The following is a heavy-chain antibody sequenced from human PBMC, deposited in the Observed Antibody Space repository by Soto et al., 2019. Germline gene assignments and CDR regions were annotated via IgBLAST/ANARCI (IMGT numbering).Heavy chain of an antibody. CDR2: IYNNGRT. V-gene: IGHV4-59*01. D-gene: IGHD2-2*01. J-gene: IGHJ4*02. CDR1: GGSISSSS. Sequence: SETLSLTCTVSGGSISSSSWSWIRQPPGRGLEWIGYIYNNGRTDYNPSLKSRVTISVDTSKNHFSLKLSSVTPADTAVYYCARARFCTSTSCYHYFDFWGQGTLVTAPQ. CDR3: ARARFCTSTSCYHYFDF.